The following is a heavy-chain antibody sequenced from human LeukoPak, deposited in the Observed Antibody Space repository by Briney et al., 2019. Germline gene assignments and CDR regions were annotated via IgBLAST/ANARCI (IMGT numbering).Heavy chain of an antibody. J-gene: IGHJ4*02. D-gene: IGHD6-13*01. CDR3: ARHFVPGIAAAAIDY. V-gene: IGHV5-51*01. CDR2: IYPGDSDT. CDR1: GYSFTSYW. Sequence: GGSLKISCKGSGYSFTSYWIGWVRQMPGKGLEWMGIIYPGDSDTRYSPSFQGQVTISADKSISTAYLQWSSLKASDTAMHYCARHFVPGIAAAAIDYWGQGTLVTVSS.